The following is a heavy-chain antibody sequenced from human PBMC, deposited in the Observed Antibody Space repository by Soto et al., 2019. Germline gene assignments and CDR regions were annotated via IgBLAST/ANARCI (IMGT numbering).Heavy chain of an antibody. V-gene: IGHV3-21*01. D-gene: IGHD3-10*01. CDR1: GFTFSSYS. J-gene: IGHJ5*02. CDR3: ASDTYYYGSGSYSP. CDR2: ISSSSSYI. Sequence: EVQLVESGGGLVKPGGSLRLSCAASGFTFSSYSMNWVRQAPGKGLEWVSSISSSSSYIYYADSVKGRFTISRDNAKNSLYLQMNSLRAEDSAVYYCASDTYYYGSGSYSPWGQGTLVTVSS.